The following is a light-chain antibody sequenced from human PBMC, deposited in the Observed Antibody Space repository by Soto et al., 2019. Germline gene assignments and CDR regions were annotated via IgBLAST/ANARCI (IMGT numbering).Light chain of an antibody. V-gene: IGLV2-14*01. CDR3: CSYTTSSTYV. CDR2: EVS. J-gene: IGLJ1*01. CDR1: SSDVGGYNY. Sequence: QSALTQPASVSGSPGQSITISCTGTSSDVGGYNYVSWYQQHPGKAPKLMIYEVSYRPSGVSNPFSGSKSGNTASLTISGLQAEDEADYYCCSYTTSSTYVFGTGTKVTVL.